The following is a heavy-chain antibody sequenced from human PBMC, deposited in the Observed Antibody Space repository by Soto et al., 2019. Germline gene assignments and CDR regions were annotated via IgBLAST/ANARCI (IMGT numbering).Heavy chain of an antibody. CDR3: ARSSGRRQVGRYDYGLDV. J-gene: IGHJ6*02. CDR2: SSSSGAYI. CDR1: GFALSDNY. D-gene: IGHD3-3*01. Sequence: QVHLVESGGGLVEPGGTLRLSCTGSGFALSDNYMTWIRQAPGTGLEWVSYSSSSGAYINYADSVKRRFRISRDTAYNPLYLQMDTLRAEDTAVYFCARSSGRRQVGRYDYGLDVWGQGTTVTVSS. V-gene: IGHV3-11*06.